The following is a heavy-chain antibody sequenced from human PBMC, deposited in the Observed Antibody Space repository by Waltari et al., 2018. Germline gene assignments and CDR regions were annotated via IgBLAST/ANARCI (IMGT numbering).Heavy chain of an antibody. V-gene: IGHV4-59*01. CDR1: GGSISSYY. CDR3: ARVLYDDILTGYNWFDP. J-gene: IGHJ5*02. CDR2: IYYSGST. Sequence: QVQLQESGPGLVKPSETLSLTCPVSGGSISSYYWSWIRHPPGKGLEWIGYIYYSGSTNYNPSLKSRVTISVDTSKNQCSLKLSSVTAADTAVYYCARVLYDDILTGYNWFDPWGQGTLVTVSS. D-gene: IGHD3-9*01.